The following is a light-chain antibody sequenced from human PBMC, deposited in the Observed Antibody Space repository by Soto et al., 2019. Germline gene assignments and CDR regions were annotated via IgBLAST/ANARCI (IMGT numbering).Light chain of an antibody. Sequence: QSALTQPRSVSGSPGQSVTISCTGTSSDVGAYNYVSWYQQHPGKAPKLMIYDVTKRPSGVPDRFSGSKSGNTASLTISGLQGEEEADYYCCSYAGTYTLYVFGTGTKLTVL. CDR1: SSDVGAYNY. CDR3: CSYAGTYTLYV. CDR2: DVT. V-gene: IGLV2-11*01. J-gene: IGLJ1*01.